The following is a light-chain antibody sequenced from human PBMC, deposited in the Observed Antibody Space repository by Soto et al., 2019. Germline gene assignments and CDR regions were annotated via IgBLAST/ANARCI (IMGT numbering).Light chain of an antibody. V-gene: IGLV2-8*01. J-gene: IGLJ1*01. CDR2: EAN. CDR1: SSDFGGYDY. Sequence: ALTQPPSASGSPGQSVTISCTGTSSDFGGYDYVSWYQQHPGKAPKLIIYEANKRPSGVPDRFSASKSGNTASLTVSGLQAEDEADYYCCSFAGGDKFYVFGTGTKVTVL. CDR3: CSFAGGDKFYV.